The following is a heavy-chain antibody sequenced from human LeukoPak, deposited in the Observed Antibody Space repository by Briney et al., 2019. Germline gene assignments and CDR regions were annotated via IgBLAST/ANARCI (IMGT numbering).Heavy chain of an antibody. D-gene: IGHD6-6*01. CDR2: ISSNGGST. CDR1: GFTFSSYA. V-gene: IGHV3-64*01. CDR3: AIGGSIAARPIDY. J-gene: IGHJ4*02. Sequence: PGGSLRLSCAASGFTFSSYAMHWVRQAPGKGLEYVSAISSNGGSTYYANSVKGRFTISRDNSKNTLFLQMGSLRAEDMAVYYCAIGGSIAARPIDYWGQGTLVTVSS.